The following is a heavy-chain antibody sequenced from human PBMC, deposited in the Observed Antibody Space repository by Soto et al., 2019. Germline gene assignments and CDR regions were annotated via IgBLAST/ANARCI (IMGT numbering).Heavy chain of an antibody. CDR2: INHSGST. D-gene: IGHD3-22*01. CDR3: ARGGTMIVAVSSYYFVY. CDR1: GGSFSGYY. V-gene: IGHV4-34*01. J-gene: IGHJ4*02. Sequence: SETLSLTCAVYGGSFSGYYWSWIRQPPGKGLEWIGEINHSGSTNYNPSLKSRVTISVDTSKNQFSLRLSSVTAADTAVYYCARGGTMIVAVSSYYFVYWGQGTLVTVSS.